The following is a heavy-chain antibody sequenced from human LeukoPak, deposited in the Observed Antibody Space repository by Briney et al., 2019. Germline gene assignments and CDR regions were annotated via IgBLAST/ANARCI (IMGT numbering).Heavy chain of an antibody. Sequence: GGSLRLSCAASGFTFSLYGMHWVRQAPGKGLEWVAVISFDGSDKYYADFVKGRFTISRDNSKNTVYLQMNSLRVEDTAVYYCAKGGSGWYFAWFDPWGQGILVTVSS. V-gene: IGHV3-30*18. CDR1: GFTFSLYG. CDR3: AKGGSGWYFAWFDP. J-gene: IGHJ5*02. CDR2: ISFDGSDK. D-gene: IGHD6-19*01.